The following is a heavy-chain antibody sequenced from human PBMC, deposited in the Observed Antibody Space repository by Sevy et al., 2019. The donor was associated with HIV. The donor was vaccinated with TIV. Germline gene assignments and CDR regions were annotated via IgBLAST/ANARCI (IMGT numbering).Heavy chain of an antibody. CDR1: GHTLSRHA. CDR3: ARLTANSAHDS. J-gene: IGHJ4*02. D-gene: IGHD2-21*02. CDR2: ISTYNGDT. Sequence: ASVNVSCETFGHTLSRHAISWVRQAPGQGLEWMGWISTYNGDTIYAQNFQGRVTMTTDTSTRTAYMELRSLRSDDTAVYFCARLTANSAHDSWGQGTLVTVSS. V-gene: IGHV1-18*04.